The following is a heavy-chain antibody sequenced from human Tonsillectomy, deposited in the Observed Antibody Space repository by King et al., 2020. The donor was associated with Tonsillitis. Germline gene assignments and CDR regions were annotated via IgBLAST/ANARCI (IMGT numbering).Heavy chain of an antibody. J-gene: IGHJ2*01. D-gene: IGHD2-15*01. Sequence: QLQESGPGLVKPSETLSLTCTVSGGSISGYYWSWIRQPPGKRLEYIGYIHYRGTTNYNPSLKSRVSISVDTSKNQFSLQLTSVTTADTAVYYCMSMMVPATGGNWYFDLWGRGTLVTVSS. CDR3: MSMMVPATGGNWYFDL. V-gene: IGHV4-59*01. CDR1: GGSISGYY. CDR2: IHYRGTT.